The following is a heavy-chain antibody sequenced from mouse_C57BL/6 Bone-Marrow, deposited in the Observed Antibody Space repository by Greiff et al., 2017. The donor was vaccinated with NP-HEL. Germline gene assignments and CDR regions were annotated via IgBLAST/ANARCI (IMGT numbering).Heavy chain of an antibody. D-gene: IGHD2-3*01. V-gene: IGHV5-12*01. CDR2: ISNGGGST. Sequence: DVMLVESGGGLVQPGGSLKLSCAASGFTFSDYYMYWVRQTPEKRLEWVAYISNGGGSTYYPDTVKGRFTISRDNAKNTLYLQMSRLKSEDTAMYYWARTIYDGYYAYAYWGQGTLVTVSA. CDR1: GFTFSDYY. CDR3: ARTIYDGYYAYAY. J-gene: IGHJ3*01.